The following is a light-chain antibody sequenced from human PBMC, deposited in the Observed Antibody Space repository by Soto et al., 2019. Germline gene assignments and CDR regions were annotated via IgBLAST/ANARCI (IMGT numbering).Light chain of an antibody. V-gene: IGKV1-39*01. Sequence: DIQMTQAPSSLSASVRDRVTITCRASQSISTYLNWYQQKPGKAPKLLIYAASSLQSGVPSRFSGSGSGTDFTLTISSLQPEDFATYYCQQSFNNPRTFGQGTKVDI. CDR3: QQSFNNPRT. J-gene: IGKJ1*01. CDR2: AAS. CDR1: QSISTY.